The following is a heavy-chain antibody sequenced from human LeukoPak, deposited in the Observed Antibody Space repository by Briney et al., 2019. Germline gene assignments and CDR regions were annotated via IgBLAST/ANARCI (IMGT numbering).Heavy chain of an antibody. CDR3: ARIIAVAGKVLELDY. CDR2: IYYSGST. Sequence: SDTLSLTCTLSGGSISSYYWSWIRPPPAKGLEWIGYIYYSGSTNYNPSLKSRVTISVDTSKNQFSLKLSSVTAADTAVYYCARIIAVAGKVLELDYWGQGTLVTVSS. D-gene: IGHD6-19*01. J-gene: IGHJ4*02. CDR1: GGSISSYY. V-gene: IGHV4-59*07.